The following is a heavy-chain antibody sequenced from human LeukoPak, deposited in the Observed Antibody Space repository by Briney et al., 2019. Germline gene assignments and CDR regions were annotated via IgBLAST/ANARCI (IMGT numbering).Heavy chain of an antibody. CDR3: ARVRLRSGYDTIDY. Sequence: GGSLRLSCAASGFTLSSYWMDWVRQAPGIGLVWVAGISRDGSTTTYAGSVKGRFTISRDNAKNRLYLQMNSLRAEDTAVYYCARVRLRSGYDTIDYWGQGTMVTVSS. CDR1: GFTLSSYW. D-gene: IGHD5-12*01. CDR2: ISRDGSTT. J-gene: IGHJ4*02. V-gene: IGHV3-74*01.